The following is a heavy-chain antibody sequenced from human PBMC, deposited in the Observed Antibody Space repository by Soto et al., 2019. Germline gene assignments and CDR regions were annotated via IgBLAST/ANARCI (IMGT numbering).Heavy chain of an antibody. Sequence: PSETLSLTSTVSGGSISNGGYCRSWIRQHPGKGLEWLGYIYYSGSTYYNPSLKSRVTISVDTSKNQFSLKLSSVTAADTAVYYCARGVYWYSSAKYYYYMDVWGKGTTVTVSS. V-gene: IGHV4-31*03. CDR1: GGSISNGGYC. CDR2: IYYSGST. D-gene: IGHD6-19*01. J-gene: IGHJ6*03. CDR3: ARGVYWYSSAKYYYYMDV.